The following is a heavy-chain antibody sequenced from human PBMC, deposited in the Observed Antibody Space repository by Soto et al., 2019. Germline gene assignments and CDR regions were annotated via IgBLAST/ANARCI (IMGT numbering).Heavy chain of an antibody. CDR1: GYSFTSYW. CDR3: ARRRITMVRGARDAFDI. D-gene: IGHD3-10*01. Sequence: PGEYLKISCKGSGYSFTSYWISWVRQMPGKGLEWMGRIDPSDSYTNYSPSFQGHVTISADKSISTAYLQWSSLKASDTAMYYCARRRITMVRGARDAFDIWGQGTMVTVSS. J-gene: IGHJ3*02. V-gene: IGHV5-10-1*01. CDR2: IDPSDSYT.